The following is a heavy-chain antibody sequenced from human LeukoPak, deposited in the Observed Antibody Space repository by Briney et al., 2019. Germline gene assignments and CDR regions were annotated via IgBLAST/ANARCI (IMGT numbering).Heavy chain of an antibody. D-gene: IGHD3-3*01. CDR2: ARYYKRAT. CDR1: GFNFSIYG. V-gene: IGHV3-30*02. J-gene: IGHJ4*02. Sequence: PGGSLRLSCAASGFNFSIYGMHWVRQAPGKGLEWVTFARYYKRATVCTDSVQGRFSISRDNSKNTVYLQMTSLGVEDTALYFCVKDQGECPGSRCYLRFLEYWGQGTLVIVSS. CDR3: VKDQGECPGSRCYLRFLEY.